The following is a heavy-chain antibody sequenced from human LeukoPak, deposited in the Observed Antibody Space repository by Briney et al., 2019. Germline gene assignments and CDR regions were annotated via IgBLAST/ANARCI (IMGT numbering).Heavy chain of an antibody. J-gene: IGHJ6*02. CDR2: IRNKANSYTT. D-gene: IGHD2-21*02. CDR3: SRAGTAPGPQNHYGMDV. Sequence: GGSLRLSCVTSGXTFSDHYMDWVRQGPGKGLEWVGRIRNKANSYTTEYAVTVQGRFTISRDDSKNSLYLQMNSLKTEDTAVYYCSRAGTAPGPQNHYGMDVWGQGTTVTVSS. V-gene: IGHV3-72*01. CDR1: GXTFSDHY.